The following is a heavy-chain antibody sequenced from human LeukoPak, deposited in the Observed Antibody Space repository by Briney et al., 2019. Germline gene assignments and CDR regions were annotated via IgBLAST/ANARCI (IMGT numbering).Heavy chain of an antibody. Sequence: SETLSLTCTVSGGSISSGVYYWSWIRQHPGKGLEWIGYIYYSGSTYYNPSLKSRVTISVDTSKNQFSLKLSSVTAADTAVYYCASRPTYYYDSSGDAFDIWGQGTMVTVSS. D-gene: IGHD3-22*01. CDR3: ASRPTYYYDSSGDAFDI. J-gene: IGHJ3*02. V-gene: IGHV4-31*03. CDR1: GGSISSGVYY. CDR2: IYYSGST.